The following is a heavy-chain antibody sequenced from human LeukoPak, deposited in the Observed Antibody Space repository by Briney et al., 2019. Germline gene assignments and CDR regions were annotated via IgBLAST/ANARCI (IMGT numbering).Heavy chain of an antibody. V-gene: IGHV3-48*04. CDR2: ISSSSSTI. D-gene: IGHD6-19*01. CDR3: ARGIAVAAPYFDY. CDR1: GFTFSSYS. J-gene: IGHJ4*02. Sequence: GGSLRLSCAASGFTFSSYSMNWVRQAPGKGLEWVSYISSSSSTIYYADSVKGRFTISRDNAKNSLYLQMNSLRAEDTAVYYCARGIAVAAPYFDYWGQGTLVTVSS.